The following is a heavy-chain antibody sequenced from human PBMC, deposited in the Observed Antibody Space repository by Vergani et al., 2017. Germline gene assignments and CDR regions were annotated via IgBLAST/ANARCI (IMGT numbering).Heavy chain of an antibody. J-gene: IGHJ3*02. V-gene: IGHV4-34*01. CDR2: INHSGST. CDR1: GGSFSGYY. CDR3: ARGNPYVDFDI. D-gene: IGHD3-16*01. Sequence: QVQLQQWGAGLLKPSETLSLTCAGYGGSFSGYYWSWNRQPPGKGLEWIGEINHSGSTNYNPSLTSRVTISVDTSKNQFSLKLTSVTATDTAIYFCARGNPYVDFDIWGQGTMITVSS.